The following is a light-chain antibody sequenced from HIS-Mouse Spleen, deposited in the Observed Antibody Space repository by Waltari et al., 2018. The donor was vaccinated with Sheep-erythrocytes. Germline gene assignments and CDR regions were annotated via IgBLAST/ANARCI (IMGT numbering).Light chain of an antibody. J-gene: IGLJ3*02. CDR2: EGS. V-gene: IGLV2-23*01. Sequence: QSALTQPASVSGSPGQSITISCTGTSSDVGSYNLVSWYQQHPGKAPKLMIYEGSKRPSGVSNRFSGSKSGNTASLTISWLQAEDEAYYYCCSYAGSSTPWVFGGGTKLTVL. CDR1: SSDVGSYNL. CDR3: CSYAGSSTPWV.